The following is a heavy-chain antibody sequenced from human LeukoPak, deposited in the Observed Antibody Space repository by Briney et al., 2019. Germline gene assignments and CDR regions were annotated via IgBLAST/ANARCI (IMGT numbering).Heavy chain of an antibody. CDR1: GGSISSGGYY. CDR3: AKDADGEFDYDTRSGYPYAFDY. Sequence: PSETLSLTCTVSGGSISSGGYYWSWIRQPPGKGLEWIGYIYHSGSTYYNPSLKSRVTISVDTSKNQFSLKLSSVTAADTALYYCAKDADGEFDYDTRSGYPYAFDYWGREILVTVSS. CDR2: IYHSGST. J-gene: IGHJ4*01. V-gene: IGHV4-30-2*01. D-gene: IGHD3-3*01.